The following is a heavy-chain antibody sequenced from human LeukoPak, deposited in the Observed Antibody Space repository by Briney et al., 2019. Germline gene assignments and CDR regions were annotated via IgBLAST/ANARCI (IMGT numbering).Heavy chain of an antibody. V-gene: IGHV4-59*12. CDR1: GGSISSYY. CDR3: ARDSRDFYYGSGMN. Sequence: SETLSLTCTVSGGSISSYYWSWIRQPPGMGLEWIGYIYYSGSTNYNPSLKSRVTISVDTSKNQFSLKLSSVTAADTAVYYCARDSRDFYYGSGMNWGQGTLVTVSS. D-gene: IGHD3-10*01. CDR2: IYYSGST. J-gene: IGHJ4*02.